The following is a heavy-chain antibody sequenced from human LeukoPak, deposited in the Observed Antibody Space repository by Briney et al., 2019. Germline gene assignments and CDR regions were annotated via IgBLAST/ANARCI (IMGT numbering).Heavy chain of an antibody. D-gene: IGHD6-19*01. CDR1: GGSISSGGYS. CDR2: IYHSGST. J-gene: IGHJ6*04. CDR3: ARALYSSGWLLYGMDV. V-gene: IGHV4-30-2*01. Sequence: SQTLSLTCAVSGGSISSGGYSWSWIRQPPGKGLEWIGYIYHSGSTYYNPSLKSRVTISVDRSKNQLSLKLSSVTAADTAVYYCARALYSSGWLLYGMDVWGKGTTVTVSS.